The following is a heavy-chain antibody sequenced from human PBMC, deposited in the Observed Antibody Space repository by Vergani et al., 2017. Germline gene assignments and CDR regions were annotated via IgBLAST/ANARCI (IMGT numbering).Heavy chain of an antibody. Sequence: QVQLQESGPGLVKPSETLSLTCTVSGGSISSYYWSWIRQPPGKGLEWIGYIYYSGSTNYNPSLKSRVTISVDTSKNQFSLKLSSVTAADTAVYYCARTCGSSWKNYFDYWGQGTLVTVSS. D-gene: IGHD6-13*01. CDR3: ARTCGSSWKNYFDY. CDR2: IYYSGST. V-gene: IGHV4-59*01. J-gene: IGHJ4*02. CDR1: GGSISSYY.